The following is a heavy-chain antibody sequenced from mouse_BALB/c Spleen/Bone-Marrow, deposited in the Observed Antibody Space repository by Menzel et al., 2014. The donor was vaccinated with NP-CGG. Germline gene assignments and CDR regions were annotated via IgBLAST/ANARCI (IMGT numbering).Heavy chain of an antibody. CDR2: INPSNGGT. CDR1: GYTFTSYY. CDR3: ARYGNYYFDY. V-gene: IGHV1S81*02. D-gene: IGHD2-1*01. Sequence: VQLQQSGAELVKPGASVKLSCKASGYTFTSYYMYWVKQRPGQGLEWIGEINPSNGGTNFNEKFKTKATLTVDKSSSTAIIKLSCLASEVYAVYCCARYGNYYFDYWGQGTTLTVSS. J-gene: IGHJ2*01.